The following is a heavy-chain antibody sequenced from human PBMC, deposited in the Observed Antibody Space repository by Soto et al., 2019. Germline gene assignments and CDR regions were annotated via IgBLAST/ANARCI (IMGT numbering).Heavy chain of an antibody. V-gene: IGHV4-59*08. CDR2: IYYSGST. CDR1: GGSISSYY. Sequence: PSETLSLTCTVSGGSISSYYWSWIRQPPGKGLEWIGYIYYSGSTNYNPSLKSRVTISVDTSKNQFSLKLSSVTAADTAVYYCARRPIQLRAFDIWGQGTMVTVSS. CDR3: ARRPIQLRAFDI. D-gene: IGHD5-18*01. J-gene: IGHJ3*02.